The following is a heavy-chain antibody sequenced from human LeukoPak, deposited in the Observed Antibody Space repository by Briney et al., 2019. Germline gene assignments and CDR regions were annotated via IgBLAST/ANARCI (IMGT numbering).Heavy chain of an antibody. CDR1: GDSIKSSSYY. D-gene: IGHD3-22*01. CDR2: IYYSGTT. Sequence: PSETLSLTCTVSGDSIKSSSYYWAWVRQPPGKGLEWIASIYYSGTTYYNPSLKSRVTISVDTSKNQFSLRLSSVTAADTAVYYCARVTGYMIEDYFDYWGQGTLVTVSS. V-gene: IGHV4-39*07. J-gene: IGHJ4*02. CDR3: ARVTGYMIEDYFDY.